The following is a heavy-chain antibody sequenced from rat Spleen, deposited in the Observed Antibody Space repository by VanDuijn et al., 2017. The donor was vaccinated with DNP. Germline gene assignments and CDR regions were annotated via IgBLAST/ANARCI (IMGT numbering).Heavy chain of an antibody. CDR1: GFTFSNYD. J-gene: IGHJ2*01. Sequence: EVQLVESGGGLVQPGRSLKLSCAVSGFTFSNYDMAWVRQAPTKGLEWVASITNSGGSTYYRDSVKGRFTISTDSAKNTLYLQMDSLRSEDTATYYCTTDNYSAPFDYWGQGVMVTVSS. D-gene: IGHD1-8*01. CDR2: ITNSGGST. V-gene: IGHV5-27*01. CDR3: TTDNYSAPFDY.